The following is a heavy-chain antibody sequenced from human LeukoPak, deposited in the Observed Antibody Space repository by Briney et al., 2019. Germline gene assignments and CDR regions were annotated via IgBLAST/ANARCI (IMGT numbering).Heavy chain of an antibody. CDR2: MSEDGRKE. D-gene: IGHD3-10*01. CDR1: GFTFTGYA. J-gene: IGHJ4*02. Sequence: PGRSLRLSCTASGFTFTGYAMHWVRQAPGKGLEWVALMSEDGRKENYADSVKGRFTISRDNSKNTLYLQMNSLSADDTAVYYCAKVAHYYGSGSYYEYYFDYWGQGALVTVSS. CDR3: AKVAHYYGSGSYYEYYFDY. V-gene: IGHV3-30*04.